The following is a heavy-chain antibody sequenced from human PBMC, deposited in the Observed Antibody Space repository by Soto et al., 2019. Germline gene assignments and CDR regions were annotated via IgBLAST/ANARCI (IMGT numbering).Heavy chain of an antibody. CDR1: GGSISTNRFY. V-gene: IGHV4-39*01. Sequence: QLQLQESGPGLVKPSETLSLTCSVSGGSISTNRFYWGWIRQPPGGGLEWIGSIYFLGHRYQNPSLPSRVTMSVDTSKNQFSLRLPSVTAADTGVYYCVRPLPHSSATMTAVDPFDLWGHGTLVTVSS. J-gene: IGHJ3*01. D-gene: IGHD2-15*01. CDR3: VRPLPHSSATMTAVDPFDL. CDR2: IYFLGHR.